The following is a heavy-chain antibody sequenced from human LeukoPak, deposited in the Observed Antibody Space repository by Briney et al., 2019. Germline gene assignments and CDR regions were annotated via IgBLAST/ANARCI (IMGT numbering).Heavy chain of an antibody. J-gene: IGHJ6*03. Sequence: ASVKVSCKASGYTFTSYGISWVRQAPGQGLEWMGWISAYNGNTNYAQKLQGRVTMTTDTSTSTAYMELSSLRSEDTAVYYCARRAVAYYYYYYMDVWGKGTTVTVSS. CDR2: ISAYNGNT. CDR1: GYTFTSYG. D-gene: IGHD6-19*01. V-gene: IGHV1-18*01. CDR3: ARRAVAYYYYYYMDV.